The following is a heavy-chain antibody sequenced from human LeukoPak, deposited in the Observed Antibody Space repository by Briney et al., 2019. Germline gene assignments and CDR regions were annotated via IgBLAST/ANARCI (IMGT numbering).Heavy chain of an antibody. CDR2: IYHSGST. CDR1: GGSISSGGYY. CDR3: ARDGVPAAMGYSRTRYFDL. J-gene: IGHJ2*01. Sequence: SETLSLTCTVSGGSISSGGYYWSWIRQHPGKGLEWIGYIYHSGSTYYNPSLKSRVTISVDTSKNQFSLKLSSVTAADTAVYYCARDGVPAAMGYSRTRYFDLWGRGTLVTVSS. D-gene: IGHD2-2*01. V-gene: IGHV4-31*03.